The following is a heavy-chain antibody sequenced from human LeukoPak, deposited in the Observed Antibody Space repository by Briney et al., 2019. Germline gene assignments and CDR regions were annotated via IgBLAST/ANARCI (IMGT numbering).Heavy chain of an antibody. Sequence: SQTLSLTCTVSGGSISSYYWSWIRQPPGKGLEWIGEIYHSGSTNYNPSLKSRVTISVDKSKNQFSLKLSSVTAADTAVYYCASYSGYDGTPDYWGQGTLVTVSS. J-gene: IGHJ4*02. CDR1: GGSISSYY. V-gene: IGHV4-59*12. CDR2: IYHSGST. D-gene: IGHD5-12*01. CDR3: ASYSGYDGTPDY.